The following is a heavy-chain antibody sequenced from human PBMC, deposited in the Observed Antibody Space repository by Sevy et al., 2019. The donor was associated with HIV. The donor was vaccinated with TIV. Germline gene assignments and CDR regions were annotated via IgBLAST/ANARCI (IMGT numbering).Heavy chain of an antibody. D-gene: IGHD2-15*01. CDR3: TRACCSGDRFGVLGAFDF. Sequence: SQTLSLTCAISGDSVSSNSAAWNWIRQSPSRGLEWLGRTHYRSKWYNDYAVSVKGRITINPDRSKNQFSLQLNSVTPEETAVYYCTRACCSGDRFGVLGAFDFWGQGTMVTVSS. CDR1: GDSVSSNSAA. J-gene: IGHJ3*01. CDR2: THYRSKWYN. V-gene: IGHV6-1*01.